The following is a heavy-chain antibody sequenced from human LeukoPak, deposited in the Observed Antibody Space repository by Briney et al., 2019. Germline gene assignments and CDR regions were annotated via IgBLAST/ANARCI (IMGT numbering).Heavy chain of an antibody. CDR1: GYSISSGCY. J-gene: IGHJ5*02. V-gene: IGHV4-38-2*02. CDR3: AQTGVVIIGNWFDP. CDR2: IYHSGST. D-gene: IGHD3-3*01. Sequence: KPSETLSLTCTVSGYSISSGCYWGWIRQPPGKGLEWIGSIYHSGSTYYNPSLKSRVTISVDTSKNQFSLKLSSVTAADTAVYYCAQTGVVIIGNWFDPWGQGTLVTVSS.